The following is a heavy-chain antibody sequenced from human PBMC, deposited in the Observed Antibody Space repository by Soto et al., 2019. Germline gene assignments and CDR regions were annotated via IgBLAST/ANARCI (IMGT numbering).Heavy chain of an antibody. V-gene: IGHV1-18*01. CDR3: ARGGRYDSSGYPGFDP. CDR2: ISAYNGNT. CDR1: GYTFTSYG. Sequence: ASVKVSCKASGYTFTSYGISWVRQAPGQGLEWMGWISAYNGNTNYAQKLQGRVTMTTDTSTGTAYMELRSLRSDDTAVYYCARGGRYDSSGYPGFDPWGQGTLVTVSS. J-gene: IGHJ5*02. D-gene: IGHD3-22*01.